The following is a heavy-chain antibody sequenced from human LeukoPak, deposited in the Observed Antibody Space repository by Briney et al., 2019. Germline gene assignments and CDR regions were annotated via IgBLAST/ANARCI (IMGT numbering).Heavy chain of an antibody. CDR1: GFTFSSYA. CDR3: AKPRDDSSGYPDY. D-gene: IGHD3-22*01. Sequence: GGSLRLSCAASGFTFSSYAMHWVRQAPGKGLEWVAVISYDGSNKYYADSVKGRFTISRDNSKNTLYLQMNSLRAEDTAVYYCAKPRDDSSGYPDYWGQGTLVTVSS. V-gene: IGHV3-30-3*02. CDR2: ISYDGSNK. J-gene: IGHJ4*02.